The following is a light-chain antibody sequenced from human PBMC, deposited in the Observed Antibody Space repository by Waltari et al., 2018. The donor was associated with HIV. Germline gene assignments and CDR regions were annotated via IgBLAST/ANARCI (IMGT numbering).Light chain of an antibody. CDR1: SSDVGGYNY. J-gene: IGLJ3*02. CDR3: SSYAGSNNLWV. Sequence: QSALTQPSSVSGSPGQSVTISCTGTSSDVGGYNYVSWYQQHPGKAPTPMIYEVSTRASGVSDRVSGSKSGITDSLTVSGHQAEDETDYYCSSYAGSNNLWVFGGGTKLTVL. CDR2: EVS. V-gene: IGLV2-8*01.